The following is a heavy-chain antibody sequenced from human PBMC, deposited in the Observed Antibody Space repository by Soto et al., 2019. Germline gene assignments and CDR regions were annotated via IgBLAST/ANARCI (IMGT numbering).Heavy chain of an antibody. J-gene: IGHJ4*02. Sequence: QITLKASGPTLVTPTQPLTLTCTFAGFSLSARGVGVGGIRQPPVKALEWLALIYWDDDKRYSPSVKSRVTIASDTSKTQVLLILTGMDPVDSATYYCVRNRGNNPPDFWGQGTLVTVSS. CDR3: VRNRGNNPPDF. CDR1: GFSLSARGVG. D-gene: IGHD5-18*01. V-gene: IGHV2-5*02. CDR2: IYWDDDK.